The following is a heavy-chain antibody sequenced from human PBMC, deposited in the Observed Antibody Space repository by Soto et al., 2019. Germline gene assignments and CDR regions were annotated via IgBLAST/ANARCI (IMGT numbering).Heavy chain of an antibody. D-gene: IGHD3-22*01. CDR1: GYTFTSYG. Sequence: QVQLVQSGAEVKKPGASVKVSCKASGYTFTSYGISWVRQAPGQGLEWMGWISAYNGNTNYAQKLQGRVTMTTDTSTSTAYMELRSLRSDDTAVYYCARDSLPSYYYDSSGRAADYWGQGTLVTVSS. V-gene: IGHV1-18*01. CDR2: ISAYNGNT. J-gene: IGHJ4*02. CDR3: ARDSLPSYYYDSSGRAADY.